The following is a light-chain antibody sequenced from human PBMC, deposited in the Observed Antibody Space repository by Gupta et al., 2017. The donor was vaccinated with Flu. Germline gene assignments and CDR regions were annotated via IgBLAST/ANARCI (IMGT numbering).Light chain of an antibody. J-gene: IGLJ2*01. CDR3: QAWDSSTAV. V-gene: IGLV3-1*01. CDR1: KLGDEY. CDR2: KDN. Sequence: SYELIQPYSVSVSPGQTASIACSGDKLGDEYVSWYQQKPGQSPVLVIYKDNKRPSGIPERFSGFNAGNKATLTISGTQARDEADYYCQAWDSSTAVFGGGTKLTVL.